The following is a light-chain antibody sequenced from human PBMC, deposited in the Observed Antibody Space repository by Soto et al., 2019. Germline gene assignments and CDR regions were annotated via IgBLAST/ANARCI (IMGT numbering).Light chain of an antibody. Sequence: EIVMTQSPATLSVSPGERATLCCRASQSVSSNLAWYQQKPGQAPRLLIYDASNRATGIPARFSGSGSGTEFTLTISSLQSEDSAVYYCQQYNNWWTFGQGTKVDIK. V-gene: IGKV3-15*01. CDR3: QQYNNWWT. J-gene: IGKJ1*01. CDR2: DAS. CDR1: QSVSSN.